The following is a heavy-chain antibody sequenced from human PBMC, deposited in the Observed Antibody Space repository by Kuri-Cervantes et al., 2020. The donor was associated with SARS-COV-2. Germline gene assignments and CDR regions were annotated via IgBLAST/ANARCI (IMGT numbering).Heavy chain of an antibody. J-gene: IGHJ4*02. D-gene: IGHD4-17*01. CDR3: AKDGYGDYEGGSYFDY. Sequence: GESLKISCAASGFTVSSNYMSWVRQAPGKGLEWVSVIYSGGSTYYADSVKGRFTISRDNSKNTLYLQMNSLRAEDTAVYYCAKDGYGDYEGGSYFDYWGQGTLVTVSS. CDR1: GFTVSSNY. V-gene: IGHV3-66*01. CDR2: IYSGGST.